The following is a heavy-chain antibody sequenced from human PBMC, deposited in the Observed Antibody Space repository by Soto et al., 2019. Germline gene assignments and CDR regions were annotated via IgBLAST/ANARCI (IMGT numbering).Heavy chain of an antibody. CDR2: IWYDGSNK. CDR1: GFTFSSYG. D-gene: IGHD2-2*02. J-gene: IGHJ4*02. Sequence: GGSLRLSCAASGFTFSSYGMHWVRQAPGKGLEWVAVIWYDGSNKYYADSVKGRFTISRDNSKNTLYLQMNSLRAEDTAVYYCARTVGYCSSTSCYTIDYWGQGTLVTVSS. CDR3: ARTVGYCSSTSCYTIDY. V-gene: IGHV3-33*01.